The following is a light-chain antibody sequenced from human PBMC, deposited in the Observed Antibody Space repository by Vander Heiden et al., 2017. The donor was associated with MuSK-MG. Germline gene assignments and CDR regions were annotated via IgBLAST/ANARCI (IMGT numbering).Light chain of an antibody. J-gene: IGLJ3*02. V-gene: IGLV1-44*01. CDR3: ASWDDTLNARV. CDR1: SSNIGGNT. Sequence: QSVLTHAPSASGIPGQRVTISCSGSSSNIGGNTVNWYQQLPGTAPKLLIHSDNERPSGVPDRFSGSKSGTSASLAISGLQSDDEADYYCASWDDTLNARVFGGGTKLTVL. CDR2: SDN.